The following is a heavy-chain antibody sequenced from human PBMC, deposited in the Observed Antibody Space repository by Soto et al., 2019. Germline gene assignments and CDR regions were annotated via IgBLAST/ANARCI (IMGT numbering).Heavy chain of an antibody. J-gene: IGHJ6*02. CDR1: GYTFTSYA. Sequence: QVQLVQSGAEVKKPGASVKVSCKASGYTFTSYAMHWVRQAPGQRLEWMGWINAGNGNTKYSQKFQGRVTITRDTSASTAYMELSSLRSEDTAVYYCARDRPNWNFYYYGGMDVWGQGTTVTVSS. CDR2: INAGNGNT. CDR3: ARDRPNWNFYYYGGMDV. D-gene: IGHD1-1*01. V-gene: IGHV1-3*01.